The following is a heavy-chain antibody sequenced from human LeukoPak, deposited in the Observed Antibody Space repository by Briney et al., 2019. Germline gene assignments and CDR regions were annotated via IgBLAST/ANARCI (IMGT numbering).Heavy chain of an antibody. Sequence: GASVKVSCKASGYTFTGYYMHWVRQAPGQGLEWMGWINPNSGGTNYAQKFQGRVTMTRDTSISTAYMELSRLRSDDTAVYYCARDRYRKSDGYNISYYYYMDVWGKGTTVTVSS. CDR1: GYTFTGYY. CDR3: ARDRYRKSDGYNISYYYYMDV. V-gene: IGHV1-2*02. D-gene: IGHD5-24*01. J-gene: IGHJ6*03. CDR2: INPNSGGT.